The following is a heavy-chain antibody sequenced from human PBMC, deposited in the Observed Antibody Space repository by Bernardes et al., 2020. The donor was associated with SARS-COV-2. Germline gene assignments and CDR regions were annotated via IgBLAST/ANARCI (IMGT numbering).Heavy chain of an antibody. CDR2: ISSSGSTI. D-gene: IGHD6-13*01. J-gene: IGHJ4*02. Sequence: GSLRLSCAASGFTFSSYEMNWVRQAPGKGLEWVSYISSSGSTIYYADSVKGRFTISRDNAKNSLYLQMNSLRAEDTAVYYCARAYSSWSRAGFDYWGQGTLVTVSS. V-gene: IGHV3-48*03. CDR1: GFTFSSYE. CDR3: ARAYSSWSRAGFDY.